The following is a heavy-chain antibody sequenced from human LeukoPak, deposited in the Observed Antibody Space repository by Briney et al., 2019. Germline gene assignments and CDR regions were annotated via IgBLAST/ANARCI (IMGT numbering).Heavy chain of an antibody. CDR3: ARHYYYDSSGLFDP. V-gene: IGHV4-59*01. CDR1: GGSISSYY. D-gene: IGHD3-22*01. J-gene: IGHJ5*02. CDR2: IYYSGST. Sequence: SETLSLTCTVSGGSISSYYWSWIRQPPGKGLEWIGYIYYSGSTNYNPSPKSRVTISLDTSKNQFSLKLSSVTAADTAVYYCARHYYYDSSGLFDPWGQGTLVTVSS.